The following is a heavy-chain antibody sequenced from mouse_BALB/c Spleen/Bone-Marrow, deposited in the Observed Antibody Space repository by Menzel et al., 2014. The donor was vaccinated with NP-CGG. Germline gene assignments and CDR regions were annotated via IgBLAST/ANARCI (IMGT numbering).Heavy chain of an antibody. J-gene: IGHJ3*01. V-gene: IGHV1-67*01. CDR3: ARGLRHQAWFAY. D-gene: IGHD1-2*01. CDR2: ISTYSGNT. CDR1: GHTFTYYA. Sequence: QVQLQQSGPELVRPGVSVKISCKGSGHTFTYYAMHWVKQSHAKSLEWIGVISTYSGNTNYNQKFKGKATMTVDKSSSTAYMELARLTSEDSAIYYCARGLRHQAWFAYWGQGTLVTVSA.